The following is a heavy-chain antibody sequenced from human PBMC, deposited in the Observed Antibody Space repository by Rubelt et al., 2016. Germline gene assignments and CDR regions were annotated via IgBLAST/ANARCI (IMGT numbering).Heavy chain of an antibody. V-gene: IGHV3-23*01. CDR3: AKSESGNRIQPAQSTREVLAPCFDY. D-gene: IGHD4-23*01. Sequence: GSGGSTYYADSVKGRFTISRDNAKNSLYLQMNSLRAEDTAVYYCAKSESGNRIQPAQSTREVLAPCFDYWGQGTLVTVSS. J-gene: IGHJ4*02. CDR2: GSGGST.